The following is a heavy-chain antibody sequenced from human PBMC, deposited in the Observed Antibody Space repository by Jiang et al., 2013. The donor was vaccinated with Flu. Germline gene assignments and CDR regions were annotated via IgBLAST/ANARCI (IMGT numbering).Heavy chain of an antibody. CDR2: INVGTGDT. V-gene: IGHV1-3*01. J-gene: IGHJ5*02. CDR1: GYIFSSFA. D-gene: IGHD6-19*01. Sequence: QSGAEVKKPGASVKVSCRASGYIFSSFAMHWVRQAPGQRLEWMGSINVGTGDTKYSEHFYGRVTITRDTPANTAYMELSSLRSEDTAVYYCARDHEDSVAGTEDWFDPWGQGTLVTVSS. CDR3: ARDHEDSVAGTEDWFDP.